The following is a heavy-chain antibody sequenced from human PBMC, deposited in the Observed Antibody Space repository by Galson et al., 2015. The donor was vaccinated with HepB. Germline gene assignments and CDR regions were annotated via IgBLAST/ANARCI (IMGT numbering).Heavy chain of an antibody. J-gene: IGHJ6*02. D-gene: IGHD1-26*01. CDR2: ISGSGGST. V-gene: IGHV3-23*01. CDR3: AKDLGRELLRDYYYYGMDV. Sequence: SLRLSCAASGFTFSSYAMSWVRQAPGQGLEWVSAISGSGGSTYYADSVKGRFTISRDNSKNTLYLQMNSLRAEDTAVYYCAKDLGRELLRDYYYYGMDVWGQGTTVTVSS. CDR1: GFTFSSYA.